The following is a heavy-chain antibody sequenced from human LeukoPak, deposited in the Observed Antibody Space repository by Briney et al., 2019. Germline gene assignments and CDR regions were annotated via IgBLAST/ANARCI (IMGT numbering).Heavy chain of an antibody. Sequence: GGSLRLSCAASGFTFSSYGMHWVRQAPGKGLEWVAVIWYDGSNKYYADSVEGRFTISRDNSKNTLYLQMNSLRAEDTAVYYCARDYYGSGSYYQDYWGQGTLVTVSS. CDR1: GFTFSSYG. D-gene: IGHD3-10*01. J-gene: IGHJ4*02. CDR3: ARDYYGSGSYYQDY. V-gene: IGHV3-33*01. CDR2: IWYDGSNK.